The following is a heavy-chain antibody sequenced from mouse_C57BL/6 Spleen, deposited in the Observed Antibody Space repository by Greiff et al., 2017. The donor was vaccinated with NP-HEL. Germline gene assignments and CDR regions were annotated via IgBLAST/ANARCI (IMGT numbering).Heavy chain of an antibody. V-gene: IGHV1-75*01. CDR2: IFPGSGST. CDR3: ATVYYGSSYGGYFDV. Sequence: QVQLQQSGPELVKPGASVKISCKASGYTFPDYYINWVKQRPGPGLEWIGWIFPGSGSTYYNEKFKGKATLTVDKSSSTAYMLLSSLTSEDSAVYFCATVYYGSSYGGYFDVWGTGTTVTVSS. CDR1: GYTFPDYY. J-gene: IGHJ1*03. D-gene: IGHD1-1*01.